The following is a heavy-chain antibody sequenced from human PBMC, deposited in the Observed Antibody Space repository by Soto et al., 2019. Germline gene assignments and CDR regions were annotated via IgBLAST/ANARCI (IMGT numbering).Heavy chain of an antibody. CDR3: ASFIAAAGTNDYYYYYGMDV. J-gene: IGHJ6*02. CDR2: INHSGST. D-gene: IGHD6-13*01. CDR1: GGSFSGYY. Sequence: SETLSLTCAVYGGSFSGYYWSWIRQPPGKGLEWIGEINHSGSTNYNPSLKSRVTISVDTSKNQFSLKLSSVTAADTAVYYCASFIAAAGTNDYYYYYGMDVWGQGTTVTVSS. V-gene: IGHV4-34*01.